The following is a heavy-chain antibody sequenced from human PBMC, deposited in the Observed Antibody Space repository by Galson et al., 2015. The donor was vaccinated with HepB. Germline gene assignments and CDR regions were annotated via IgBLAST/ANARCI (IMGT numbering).Heavy chain of an antibody. CDR3: AKDTTYDFWSGIGYYGMDV. V-gene: IGHV3-23*01. D-gene: IGHD3-3*01. CDR1: GFTFSSYA. CDR2: ISGSGGST. J-gene: IGHJ6*02. Sequence: SLRLSCAASGFTFSSYAMGWVCQAPGKGLEWVSAISGSGGSTYYADSVKGRFTISRDNSKNTLYLQMNSLRAEDTAVYYCAKDTTYDFWSGIGYYGMDVWGQGTMVTVSS.